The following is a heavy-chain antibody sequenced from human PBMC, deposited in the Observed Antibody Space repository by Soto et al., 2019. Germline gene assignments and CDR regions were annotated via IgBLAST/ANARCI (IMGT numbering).Heavy chain of an antibody. D-gene: IGHD2-15*01. V-gene: IGHV3-30*18. J-gene: IGHJ1*01. CDR3: AKDKISGYCSGGSCYPTGYFQH. CDR2: ISYDGSNK. CDR1: GFTFSSYG. Sequence: GGSLRLSCAASGFTFSSYGMHWVRQAPGKGLEWVAVISYDGSNKYYADSVKGRFTISRDNSKNTLYLQMNSLRAEDTAVYYCAKDKISGYCSGGSCYPTGYFQHWGQGTLVTVSS.